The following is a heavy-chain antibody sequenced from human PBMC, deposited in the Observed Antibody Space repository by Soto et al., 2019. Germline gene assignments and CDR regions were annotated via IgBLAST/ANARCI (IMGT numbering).Heavy chain of an antibody. Sequence: QVQLVQSGAEVKKPGASVKVSCKASGYTFTSYGISWVRQAPGQGLDWMGWISAYNGNTNYAQKFQGRVTMTTDTSTSTAYMDLRSLRSDDTAVYYCARAAYEFLTGYYRRWGQGTLVTVSS. CDR3: ARAAYEFLTGYYRR. CDR1: GYTFTSYG. V-gene: IGHV1-18*01. D-gene: IGHD3-9*01. CDR2: ISAYNGNT. J-gene: IGHJ4*02.